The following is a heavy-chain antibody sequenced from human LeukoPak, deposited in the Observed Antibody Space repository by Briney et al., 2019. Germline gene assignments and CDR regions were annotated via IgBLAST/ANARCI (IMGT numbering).Heavy chain of an antibody. J-gene: IGHJ6*04. CDR3: AELGITMIGGV. D-gene: IGHD3-10*02. Sequence: GGSLRLSCAASGFTFSSYAMHWVRQAPGKGLEWVSYISSSGSTIYYADSVKGRFTISRDNAKNSLYLQMNSLRAEDTAVYYCAELGITMIGGVWGKGTTVTISS. CDR2: ISSSGSTI. CDR1: GFTFSSYA. V-gene: IGHV3-48*03.